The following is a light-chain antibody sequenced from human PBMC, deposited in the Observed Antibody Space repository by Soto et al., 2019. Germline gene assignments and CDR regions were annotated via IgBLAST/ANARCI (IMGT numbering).Light chain of an antibody. Sequence: EIVLTQSPATLSLSPGERATLSCRASQSVSAYLAWYQQKPGQAPRLLIYAASNRATDIPARFSGSGSGTDFTLTISSLEPEDFAVYYCQQYNSYSQTFGQGPKVEIK. CDR1: QSVSAY. CDR2: AAS. CDR3: QQYNSYSQT. V-gene: IGKV3-11*01. J-gene: IGKJ1*01.